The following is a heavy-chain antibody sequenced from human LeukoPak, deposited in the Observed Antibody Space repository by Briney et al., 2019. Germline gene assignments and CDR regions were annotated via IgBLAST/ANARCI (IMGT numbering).Heavy chain of an antibody. Sequence: PSETLSLTCTVSGGSISSYYWSWIRQPPGKGLEWIGCIYYSGSTNYNPSLKSRVTISVDTSRNQFSLKLSSVTAADTAVYYCARTPSYWSQGTLVTVSS. CDR1: GGSISSYY. CDR2: IYYSGST. J-gene: IGHJ4*02. CDR3: ARTPSY. V-gene: IGHV4-59*08.